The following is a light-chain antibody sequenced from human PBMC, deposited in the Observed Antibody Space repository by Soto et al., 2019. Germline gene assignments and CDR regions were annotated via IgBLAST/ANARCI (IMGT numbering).Light chain of an antibody. CDR1: QSVSSN. J-gene: IGKJ1*01. Sequence: EIVMTQSPATLSVSPGERATLSCRASQSVSSNLAWYQQKPGQAPRLLIYGASTRATGIPARFSGSGSGTEFTLTISSLQSEDFAVYYCQQYNKWTRTFGQGNKVEIK. CDR2: GAS. V-gene: IGKV3-15*01. CDR3: QQYNKWTRT.